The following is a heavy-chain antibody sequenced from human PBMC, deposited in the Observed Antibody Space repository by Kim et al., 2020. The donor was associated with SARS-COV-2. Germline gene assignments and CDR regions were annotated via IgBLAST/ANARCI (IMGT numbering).Heavy chain of an antibody. CDR2: MKYNGSSK. CDR3: ARRGDSNFEF. V-gene: IGHV3-7*01. J-gene: IGHJ4*02. CDR1: GFTFNYPW. Sequence: GGSLRLSCAASGFTFNYPWMSWVRQAPGKGLEWVANMKYNGSSKNSVESMKGSFTISSANDKNKLNLQMQSKRVKATDVYYYARRGDSNFEFWWQGTL. D-gene: IGHD2-21*01.